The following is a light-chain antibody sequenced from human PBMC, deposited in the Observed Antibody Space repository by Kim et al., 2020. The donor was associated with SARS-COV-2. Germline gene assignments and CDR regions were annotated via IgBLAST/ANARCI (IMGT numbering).Light chain of an antibody. CDR1: SSNIGRNT. CDR2: SND. V-gene: IGLV1-44*01. J-gene: IGLJ3*02. Sequence: QSVLTQPPSASGTPGQRVTISCSGSSSNIGRNTVNWYQQLPGTAPKLLIYSNDQRPSGVPDRFSGSKSGTSASLAISGLQSEDEADYYCAAWDDSLNGWVFGGGTQRPS. CDR3: AAWDDSLNGWV.